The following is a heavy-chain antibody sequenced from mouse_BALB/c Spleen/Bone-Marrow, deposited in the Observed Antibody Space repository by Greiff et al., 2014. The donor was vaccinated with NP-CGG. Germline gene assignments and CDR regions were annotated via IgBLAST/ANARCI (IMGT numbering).Heavy chain of an antibody. J-gene: IGHJ3*01. V-gene: IGHV14-3*02. CDR1: GFNIKDTY. CDR2: IDPANGNT. CDR3: ARLDSFAY. Sequence: EVQLVESGAELVKPGASVKLSCTASGFNIKDTYMHWVKQRPEQGLEWIGRIDPANGNTKYDPKFQGKATITADTSSNTAYLQLSSLTSEDTAVYYCARLDSFAYWGQGTLVTVSA.